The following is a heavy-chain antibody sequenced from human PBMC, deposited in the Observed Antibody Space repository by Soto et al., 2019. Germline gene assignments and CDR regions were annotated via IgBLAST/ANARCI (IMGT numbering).Heavy chain of an antibody. V-gene: IGHV1-69*06. J-gene: IGHJ5*02. CDR3: AARYSSSWYVGGFDP. CDR2: IIPIFGTA. D-gene: IGHD6-13*01. CDR1: GGTFSSYA. Sequence: QVHLVQSGAEVKKPGSSVKVSCKASGGTFSSYAIIWVRQAPGHGLEGMGVIIPIFGTANYAQKFQGRVTITADKSTSTAYMELSSLRSEDTAVYYCAARYSSSWYVGGFDPWGQGPLVTVSS.